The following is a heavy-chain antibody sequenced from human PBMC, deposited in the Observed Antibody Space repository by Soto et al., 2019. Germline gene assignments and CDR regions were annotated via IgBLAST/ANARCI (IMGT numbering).Heavy chain of an antibody. Sequence: QVQVVQSGAEVKKPGASVKISCKASGYSFTTYAMHWVRQAPGQRLEWMAWINGGNGNTKYSQKFQDRVTITRDTSANIAYMELSSLRSEDSAVYYCARGKGMEDTYYYHGMDVWGQGTTVSVSS. D-gene: IGHD1-1*01. CDR3: ARGKGMEDTYYYHGMDV. CDR2: INGGNGNT. CDR1: GYSFTTYA. V-gene: IGHV1-3*01. J-gene: IGHJ6*02.